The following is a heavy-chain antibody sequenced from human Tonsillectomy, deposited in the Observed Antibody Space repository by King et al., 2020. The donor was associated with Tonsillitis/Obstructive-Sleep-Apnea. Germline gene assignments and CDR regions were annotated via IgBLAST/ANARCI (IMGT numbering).Heavy chain of an antibody. J-gene: IGHJ6*03. CDR1: GYTFTTYY. CDR3: ARSYFWHMDI. Sequence: QLVQSGAEVKKPGASVKVSCKASGYTFTTYYIHWVRQAPGQGLEWMGIINPGTDSTNYAQKFQGRITMTRDTSTSTVYMELISLRSEDAAVYYCARSYFWHMDIWGKGTTVTVSS. D-gene: IGHD2/OR15-2a*01. V-gene: IGHV1-46*01. CDR2: INPGTDST.